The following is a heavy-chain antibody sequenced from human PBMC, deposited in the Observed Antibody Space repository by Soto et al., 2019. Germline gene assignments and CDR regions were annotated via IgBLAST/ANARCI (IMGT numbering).Heavy chain of an antibody. CDR1: GLTVSNNY. CDR3: ARGGYDSSGYYPRYYFDY. J-gene: IGHJ4*02. Sequence: EVQLVETGGGMFQPGGSLRLSCAASGLTVSNNYMSWVRQAPGKGLEWVSVIHSGGSTYYADSVKGRFTISRDNSKNTLYLQMHSLRAEDTALYYCARGGYDSSGYYPRYYFDYWGQGTLVTVSS. D-gene: IGHD3-22*01. V-gene: IGHV3-53*02. CDR2: IHSGGST.